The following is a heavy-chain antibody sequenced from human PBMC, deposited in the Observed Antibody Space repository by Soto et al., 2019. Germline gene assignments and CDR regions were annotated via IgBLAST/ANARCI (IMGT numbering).Heavy chain of an antibody. V-gene: IGHV3-23*01. J-gene: IGHJ4*02. CDR2: ISGSGGST. D-gene: IGHD2-15*01. CDR3: AKDLVGSNADYYDY. CDR1: GFTFSSYA. Sequence: EVQLLESGGGLVQPGGSLRLSCAASGFTFSSYAMSWVRQAPGKGMEWVAAISGSGGSTYYADSVKGRFTISRENXMNTLDLQVNSLRAEDAAVYYCAKDLVGSNADYYDYWGQGTLVTVSS.